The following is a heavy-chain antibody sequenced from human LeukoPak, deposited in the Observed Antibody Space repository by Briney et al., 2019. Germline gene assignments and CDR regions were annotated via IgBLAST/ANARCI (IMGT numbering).Heavy chain of an antibody. CDR2: INPSGGST. Sequence: ASVKVSCKASGYTFTSYYIHSVRQAPGQGLEWRGIINPSGGSTIYAQKFQGRVTMTRDMSTSTVYMELSSLRAEDTAVYHCARDGSSSGWFDPWGQGTLVTVSS. D-gene: IGHD6-6*01. CDR1: GYTFTSYY. V-gene: IGHV1-46*01. J-gene: IGHJ5*02. CDR3: ARDGSSSGWFDP.